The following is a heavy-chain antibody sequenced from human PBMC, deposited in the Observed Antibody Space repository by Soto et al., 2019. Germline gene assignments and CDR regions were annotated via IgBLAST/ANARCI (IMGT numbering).Heavy chain of an antibody. V-gene: IGHV3-23*01. Sequence: EVQLLESGGGLVQPGGSLRLSCAASGFTFSSYAMSWVRQAPGKGLEWVSAISGSGGSTYYADSVKGRFTISRDNSKNTLYLQMNSLRAEDTAVYYCAKLGAGRAAAGLGRYYYYMDVWGKGTTVTVSS. D-gene: IGHD6-13*01. CDR2: ISGSGGST. CDR1: GFTFSSYA. CDR3: AKLGAGRAAAGLGRYYYYMDV. J-gene: IGHJ6*03.